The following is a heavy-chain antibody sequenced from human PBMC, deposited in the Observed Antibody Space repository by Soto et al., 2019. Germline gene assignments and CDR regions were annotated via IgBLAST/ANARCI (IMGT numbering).Heavy chain of an antibody. V-gene: IGHV3-23*01. Sequence: EVQLLESGGGLVQPGGSLRLSCAASGFTFSSYAMSWVRQAPGKGLEWVSAISGSGGSTYYADSVKGRFTISRDNSKNTLYLQMHSLRAEDTAVYYCAKALYCTNGVCYYFDYWGQGTLVTVSS. J-gene: IGHJ4*02. CDR1: GFTFSSYA. CDR3: AKALYCTNGVCYYFDY. D-gene: IGHD2-8*01. CDR2: ISGSGGST.